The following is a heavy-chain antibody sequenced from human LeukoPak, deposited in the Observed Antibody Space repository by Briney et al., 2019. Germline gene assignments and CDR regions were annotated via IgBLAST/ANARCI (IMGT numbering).Heavy chain of an antibody. CDR3: ARARDDAFDI. D-gene: IGHD5-24*01. CDR1: GGSISSYY. J-gene: IGHJ3*02. CDR2: IYYSGGT. Sequence: SSETLSLTCTVSGGSISSYYWSWIRQPPGKGLEWIGYIYYSGGTNYNPSLKSRVTISVDTSKNQFSLKLSSVTAADTAVYYCARARDDAFDIWGQGTMVTVSS. V-gene: IGHV4-59*01.